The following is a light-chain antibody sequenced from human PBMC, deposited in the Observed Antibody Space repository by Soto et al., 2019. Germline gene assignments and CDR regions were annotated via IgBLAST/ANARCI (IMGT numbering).Light chain of an antibody. V-gene: IGKV1-5*03. Sequence: DFHMTQSASTLSASVGYRVTITCRASQSISSWLAWYQQTPGKAPKLLIHKASTLESGVPSRLSGSGSGTEFTLTISSLQPDDFATYYCQQYDSYWTFGQGTKVDIK. CDR2: KAS. J-gene: IGKJ1*01. CDR1: QSISSW. CDR3: QQYDSYWT.